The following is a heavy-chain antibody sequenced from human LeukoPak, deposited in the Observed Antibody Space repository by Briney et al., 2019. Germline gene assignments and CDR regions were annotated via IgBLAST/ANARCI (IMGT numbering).Heavy chain of an antibody. J-gene: IGHJ3*02. CDR3: ARIPASYDSTGYAFDI. CDR1: GFSLSTSGVG. Sequence: SGPTLVNPTQTLTLTCTFSGFSLSTSGVGVGWIRQPPGKALEWLALIYWDDDKRYSPSLKTRLTISKDTSKNQVVLTMTNMDPVDTATYYCARIPASYDSTGYAFDIWGQGTMVTVSS. D-gene: IGHD3-22*01. CDR2: IYWDDDK. V-gene: IGHV2-5*02.